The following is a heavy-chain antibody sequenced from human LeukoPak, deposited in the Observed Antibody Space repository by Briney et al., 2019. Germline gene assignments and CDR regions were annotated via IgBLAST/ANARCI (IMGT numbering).Heavy chain of an antibody. CDR3: AGHALTPRAFDI. CDR2: IYYSGST. J-gene: IGHJ3*02. Sequence: SETLSLTCTVSGGSTRSSSYYWAWIRQPPGKGLEWIGSIYYSGSTYYNPSLKSRVTISVDTSKNQFSLKLSSVTAADTAVYYCAGHALTPRAFDIWGQGTMVTVSS. D-gene: IGHD4/OR15-4a*01. CDR1: GGSTRSSSYY. V-gene: IGHV4-39*01.